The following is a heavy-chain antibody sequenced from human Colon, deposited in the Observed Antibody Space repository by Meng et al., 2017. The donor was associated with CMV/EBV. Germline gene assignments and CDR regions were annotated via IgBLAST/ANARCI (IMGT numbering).Heavy chain of an antibody. J-gene: IGHJ4*02. CDR3: AKGVSGPLYYFDY. V-gene: IGHV3-7*03. D-gene: IGHD2-15*01. CDR1: GFTFSSYW. CDR2: IKQDGSEK. Sequence: GESLKISCAASGFTFSSYWMSWVRQAPGKGLEWVANIKQDGSEKYYVDSVKGRFTISRDNSKNTVFLQMNGLRADDTAVYYCAKGVSGPLYYFDYWGQGMLVTVSS.